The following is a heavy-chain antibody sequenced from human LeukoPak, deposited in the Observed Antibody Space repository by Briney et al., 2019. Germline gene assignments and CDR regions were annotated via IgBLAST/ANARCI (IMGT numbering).Heavy chain of an antibody. D-gene: IGHD3-10*01. V-gene: IGHV4-34*01. J-gene: IGHJ6*02. CDR2: INHSGST. Sequence: SETLSLTCAVYGGSFSGYRWNWIRQPPGKGLEWIGEINHSGSTNYNPSLKSRVTISMDTSKNQSSLKLSSVTAADTAVYYCARIRITMVRNGYYYYFYGMDVWGQGTTVTVSS. CDR3: ARIRITMVRNGYYYYFYGMDV. CDR1: GGSFSGYR.